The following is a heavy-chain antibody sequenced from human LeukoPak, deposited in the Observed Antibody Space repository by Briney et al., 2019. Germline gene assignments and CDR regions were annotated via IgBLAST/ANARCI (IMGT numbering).Heavy chain of an antibody. CDR3: ARHGGTIFGVVPYYYYMDV. Sequence: SETLSLTCAVSGDSISNYYWSWIRQPPGKGLEWIGYIYTSGSTNYNPSLKSRVTISVDTSKNQFSLKLSSVTAADTAVYYCARHGGTIFGVVPYYYYMDVWGKGTTVTVSS. CDR1: GDSISNYY. V-gene: IGHV4-4*09. CDR2: IYTSGST. D-gene: IGHD3-3*01. J-gene: IGHJ6*03.